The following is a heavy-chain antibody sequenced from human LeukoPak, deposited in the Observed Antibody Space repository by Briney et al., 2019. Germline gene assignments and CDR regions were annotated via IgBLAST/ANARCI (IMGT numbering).Heavy chain of an antibody. CDR1: GGSISSYY. V-gene: IGHV4-59*01. D-gene: IGHD3-16*02. Sequence: PSETLSLTCTVSGGSISSYYWSWIRQPPGKGLEWIGYIYYSGSTNYNPSLKSRVTISVDTSKNQFSLKLSSVTAADTAVYYCARASRMITFGGVIVSSPFDYWGQGTLVTVPS. CDR3: ARASRMITFGGVIVSSPFDY. CDR2: IYYSGST. J-gene: IGHJ4*02.